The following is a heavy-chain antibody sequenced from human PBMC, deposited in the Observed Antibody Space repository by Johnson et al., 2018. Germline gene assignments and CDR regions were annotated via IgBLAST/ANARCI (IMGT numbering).Heavy chain of an antibody. J-gene: IGHJ3*02. Sequence: QVQLVQSGGGVVQPGRSLRLSCAASGFTFSSYGMHWVRQAPGKGLEWVAVLWYDGSNKYYADSVKGRFTISRDNSKNTLYLQMNSLRAEETAVYYCAREQPSGYDALDIWGQGTMVTVSS. CDR1: GFTFSSYG. CDR3: AREQPSGYDALDI. V-gene: IGHV3-33*01. D-gene: IGHD3-22*01. CDR2: LWYDGSNK.